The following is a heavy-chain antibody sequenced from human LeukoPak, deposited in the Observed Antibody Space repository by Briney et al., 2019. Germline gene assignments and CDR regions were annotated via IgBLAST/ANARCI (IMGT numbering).Heavy chain of an antibody. V-gene: IGHV4-39*07. CDR3: ARGPHWTLRIAAAGRDYYFDY. CDR2: IYYSGST. Sequence: SETLSLTCTVSGGSISSSSYYWGWIRQPPGKGLEWIGSIYYSGSTYYNPSLKSRVTISVDTSKNQFSLKLSSVTAADTAVYYCARGPHWTLRIAAAGRDYYFDYWGQGTLVTVSS. CDR1: GGSISSSSYY. J-gene: IGHJ4*02. D-gene: IGHD6-13*01.